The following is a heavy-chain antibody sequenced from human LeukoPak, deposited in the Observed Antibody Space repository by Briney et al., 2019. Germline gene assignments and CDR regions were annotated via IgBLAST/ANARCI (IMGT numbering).Heavy chain of an antibody. CDR2: INPNSGGT. D-gene: IGHD1-1*01. Sequence: ASVKVSCKASGYTFTGYYMHWVRQAPGQGLEWMGWINPNSGGTNYAQKFQGRVTMTRDTSISTAYMELSRLRSEDTAVYYCARGLYNSYYYYMDVWGKGTTVTVSS. CDR3: ARGLYNSYYYYMDV. J-gene: IGHJ6*03. CDR1: GYTFTGYY. V-gene: IGHV1-2*02.